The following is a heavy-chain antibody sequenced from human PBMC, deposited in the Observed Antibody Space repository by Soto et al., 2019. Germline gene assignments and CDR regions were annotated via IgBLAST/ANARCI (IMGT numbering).Heavy chain of an antibody. D-gene: IGHD3-22*01. V-gene: IGHV3-21*01. Sequence: QLVESGGGLVKPGGSLRLSCAASGFTFSGYTMNWVRLAPGTGLEWVSSITSSSTDIYYADSVKGRFTISRDNAENSLFLQMNSLRAEDTAVYYCVRDTGFYDDAGQKYYYGMDVWGQGTTVTVSA. CDR2: ITSSSTDI. CDR1: GFTFSGYT. J-gene: IGHJ6*01. CDR3: VRDTGFYDDAGQKYYYGMDV.